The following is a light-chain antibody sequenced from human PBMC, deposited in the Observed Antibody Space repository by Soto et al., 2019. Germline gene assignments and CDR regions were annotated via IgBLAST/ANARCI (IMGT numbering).Light chain of an antibody. Sequence: DIVMTQSPLSLPVTPGAPASISCRSSQSLLHSNGYNYLDWYVQKPGQSPQLVINLGSNRASGVPDRFSGSGSGTDFTLKISRVEAEDVGVYYCMQALQTPLTFGGGTKVEIK. CDR2: LGS. CDR1: QSLLHSNGYNY. V-gene: IGKV2-28*01. CDR3: MQALQTPLT. J-gene: IGKJ4*01.